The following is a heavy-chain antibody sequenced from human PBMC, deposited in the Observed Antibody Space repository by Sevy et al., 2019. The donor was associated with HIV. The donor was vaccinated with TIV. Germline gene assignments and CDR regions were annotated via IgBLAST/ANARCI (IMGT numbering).Heavy chain of an antibody. V-gene: IGHV3-23*01. D-gene: IGHD1-26*01. J-gene: IGHJ5*02. CDR3: SKSYSGSYFNNWFDP. Sequence: GGSLRLSCAASGFTFSSYAMSWVRQAPGKGLEWVSAISGSGGSTYYADSVKGRFNISRDNSKNTLYLQMNSLRAEDTAVYYCSKSYSGSYFNNWFDPWGQGTLVTVSS. CDR2: ISGSGGST. CDR1: GFTFSSYA.